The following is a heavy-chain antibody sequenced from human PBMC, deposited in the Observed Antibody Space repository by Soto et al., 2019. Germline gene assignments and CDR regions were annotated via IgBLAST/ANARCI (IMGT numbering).Heavy chain of an antibody. CDR1: GFTFSSYS. CDR3: ARARVSKEGYYYYYMDV. V-gene: IGHV3-21*01. D-gene: IGHD6-13*01. J-gene: IGHJ6*03. Sequence: GGSLRLSCAASGFTFSSYSMNWVRQAPGKGLEWVSSISSSSSYIYYADSVKGRFTISRDNAKNSLYLQMNSLRAEDTAVYYCARARVSKEGYYYYYMDVWGKGTTVTVSS. CDR2: ISSSSSYI.